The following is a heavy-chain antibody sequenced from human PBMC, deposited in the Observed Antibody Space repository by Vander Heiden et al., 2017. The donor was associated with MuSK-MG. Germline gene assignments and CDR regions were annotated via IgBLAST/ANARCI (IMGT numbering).Heavy chain of an antibody. Sequence: QVQLVQSGAEVKKPGSSVKVSCKASGGTFSSYAISWVRQAPGQGLEWMGGIIPIFGTANYAKKFQGRVTITADESTSTAYMELSSLRSEDTAVDDCAREIYLAAGEYYFDDWGKGTMVTVSS. V-gene: IGHV1-69*01. CDR3: AREIYLAAGEYYFDD. CDR1: GGTFSSYA. CDR2: IIPIFGTA. J-gene: IGHJ4*02. D-gene: IGHD6-13*01.